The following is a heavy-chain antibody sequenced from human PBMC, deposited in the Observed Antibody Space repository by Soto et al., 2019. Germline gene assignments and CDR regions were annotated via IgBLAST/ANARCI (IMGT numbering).Heavy chain of an antibody. V-gene: IGHV4-31*03. D-gene: IGHD6-13*01. CDR1: IGSISNGNYY. J-gene: IGHJ4*02. Sequence: SETLSLTCTVSIGSISNGNYYWTWIRQHPGKGLEWIGYIYYSGSTYYNPSLKSRVTISVDTSKNQFSLKLSSVTAADTAIYCCARIKGGAAGNFDYWGQGTLVTVSS. CDR3: ARIKGGAAGNFDY. CDR2: IYYSGST.